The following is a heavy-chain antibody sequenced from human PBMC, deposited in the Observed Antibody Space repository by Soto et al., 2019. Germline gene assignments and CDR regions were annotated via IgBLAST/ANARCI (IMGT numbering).Heavy chain of an antibody. J-gene: IGHJ1*01. Sequence: PGGSLRLSCGASGFTFDDYAMHWGRQVPGKGLEWVSGINWNSGSIGYGDSVKGRFAISRDNAKNSLHLQMNSLSAEDTAFYYCVKDESINWYSGHFRHWGQGTLVTVSS. CDR2: INWNSGSI. CDR3: VKDESINWYSGHFRH. CDR1: GFTFDDYA. V-gene: IGHV3-9*01. D-gene: IGHD6-13*01.